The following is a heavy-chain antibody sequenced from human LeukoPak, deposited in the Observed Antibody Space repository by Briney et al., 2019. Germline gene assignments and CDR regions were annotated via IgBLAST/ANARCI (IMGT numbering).Heavy chain of an antibody. CDR2: IVVGSGNT. CDR1: GFTFTSSA. Sequence: SVKVSCKASGFTFTSSAMQWVRQARGQRLEWIGWIVVGSGNTNYAQKFQERVTITRDMSTSTAYTELSSLRSEDTAVYYCAAFLGSGYYYVSDAFDIWGQGTMVTVSS. V-gene: IGHV1-58*02. D-gene: IGHD3-22*01. J-gene: IGHJ3*02. CDR3: AAFLGSGYYYVSDAFDI.